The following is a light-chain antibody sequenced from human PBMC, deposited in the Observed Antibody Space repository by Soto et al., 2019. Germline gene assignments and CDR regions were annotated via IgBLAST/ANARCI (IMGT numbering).Light chain of an antibody. CDR3: QQYGSSPT. Sequence: EIVLTQSPGTLSLSPGERATLSCRASQSVSSSYLAWYQQKPGQAPGLLIYGASSRATGIPDRFSGSGSGTDFTLTISRLEPEDLAVYYCQQYGSSPTFGQGTKLEIK. CDR2: GAS. CDR1: QSVSSSY. J-gene: IGKJ2*01. V-gene: IGKV3-20*01.